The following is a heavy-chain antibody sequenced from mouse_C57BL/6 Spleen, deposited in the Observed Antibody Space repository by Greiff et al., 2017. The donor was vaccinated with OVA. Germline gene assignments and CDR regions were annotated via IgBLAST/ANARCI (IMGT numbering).Heavy chain of an antibody. V-gene: IGHV1-18*01. CDR2: INPNNGGT. CDR3: ARTVGGYVDY. D-gene: IGHD1-1*01. Sequence: DVKLVESGPELVKPGASVKIPCKASGYTFTDYNMDWVKQSHGKSLEWIGDINPNNGGTIYNQKFKGKATLTVDKSSSTAYMELRSLTSEDTAVYYCARTVGGYVDYWGQSTTLTVSS. J-gene: IGHJ2*01. CDR1: GYTFTDYN.